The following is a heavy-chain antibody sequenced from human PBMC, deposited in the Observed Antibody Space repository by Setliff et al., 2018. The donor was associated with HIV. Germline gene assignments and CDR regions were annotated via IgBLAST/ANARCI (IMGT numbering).Heavy chain of an antibody. D-gene: IGHD1-26*01. CDR2: INHTGNT. CDR1: GGSVGSGSYY. Sequence: SETLSLTCSVSGGSVGSGSYYWSWIRQFPGKGLEWIGEINHTGNTQYNPSLKSRVTMSEETSKNQFSLKLKSVTAADTAIYFCARGKGGLVGPAEFDYWGPGTLVTVSS. V-gene: IGHV4-39*01. CDR3: ARGKGGLVGPAEFDY. J-gene: IGHJ4*02.